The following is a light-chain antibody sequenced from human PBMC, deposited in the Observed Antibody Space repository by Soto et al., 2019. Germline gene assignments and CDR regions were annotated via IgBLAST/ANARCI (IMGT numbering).Light chain of an antibody. Sequence: DIQMTQSPTSLSASVGDRVTITCRASQGIRNFVAWYQQKPGKAPKLLIYAASTLQSGVPSRFSGSGSGKDFTLTFNSLQPEDVATYSCQKYSSVPVFGPGTKVEIK. CDR3: QKYSSVPV. J-gene: IGKJ3*01. CDR1: QGIRNF. V-gene: IGKV1-27*01. CDR2: AAS.